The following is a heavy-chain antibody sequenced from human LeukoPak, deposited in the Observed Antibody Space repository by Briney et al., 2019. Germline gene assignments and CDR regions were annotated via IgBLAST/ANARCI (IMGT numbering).Heavy chain of an antibody. J-gene: IGHJ2*01. V-gene: IGHV3-11*04. CDR2: ISSSGFTI. CDR3: AREVTMLTSDYYFGL. D-gene: IGHD4-17*01. Sequence: GGSLRLSCAASGFTFSDYYMSWIRQAPGKGLEWVSCISSSGFTIYYADSLKGRFTISRDNAKKSLYLQMDSLRVDDTALYYCAREVTMLTSDYYFGLWGRGTLVTVSS. CDR1: GFTFSDYY.